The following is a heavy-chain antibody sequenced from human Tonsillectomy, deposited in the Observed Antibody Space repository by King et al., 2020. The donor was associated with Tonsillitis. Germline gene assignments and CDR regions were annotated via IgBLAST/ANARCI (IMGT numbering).Heavy chain of an antibody. CDR2: ISYDGSNK. CDR3: AKGKHSGSNDMVDY. Sequence: VQLVESGGGVVQPGRSLRLSCAASGFTFSSYGMHWVRQAPGKGLEWVAVISYDGSNKYYADSVKGRFTISRDNSKNTLYLQMNSLRSEDTAVYSCAKGKHSGSNDMVDYWGQGTLFTVSS. J-gene: IGHJ4*02. CDR1: GFTFSSYG. V-gene: IGHV3-30*18. D-gene: IGHD1-26*01.